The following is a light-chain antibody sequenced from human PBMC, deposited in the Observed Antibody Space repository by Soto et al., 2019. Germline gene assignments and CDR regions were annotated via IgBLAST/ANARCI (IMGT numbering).Light chain of an antibody. V-gene: IGKV3-20*01. CDR3: QQYGSSLYT. J-gene: IGKJ2*01. Sequence: EIVLTQSPGTLSLSPGERATLSCRASQSVSSSYLAWYQQKPGQAPRLLIDGASSRATGIPDRFSGSGSGTYFTFTISRLEPEDFAGYYCQQYGSSLYTFGQGTKLEIK. CDR2: GAS. CDR1: QSVSSSY.